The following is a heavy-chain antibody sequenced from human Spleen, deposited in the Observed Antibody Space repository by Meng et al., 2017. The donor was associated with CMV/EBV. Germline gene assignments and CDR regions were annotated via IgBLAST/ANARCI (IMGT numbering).Heavy chain of an antibody. CDR1: GFTVSSYA. V-gene: IGHV3-23*03. D-gene: IGHD6-13*01. CDR3: AKKGDNSWVFDY. CDR2: IYSGAIAT. J-gene: IGHJ4*02. Sequence: SCAASGFTVSSYAMSWVRQAPGKGLEWVSTIYSGAIATYYADSVKGRFTIARDNSKNTVSLQMNSLRAEDTAVYYCAKKGDNSWVFDYWGQGTLVTVSS.